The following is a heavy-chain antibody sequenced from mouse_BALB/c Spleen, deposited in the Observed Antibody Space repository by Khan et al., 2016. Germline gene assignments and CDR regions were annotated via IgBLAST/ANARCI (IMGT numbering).Heavy chain of an antibody. D-gene: IGHD1-1*01. CDR1: GFDFSRYW. J-gene: IGHJ1*01. CDR3: ARPYDGSSLYWYFDV. CDR2: INPDSSTI. V-gene: IGHV4-1*02. Sequence: EVKLLESGGGLVQPGGSLKLSCAASGFDFSRYWMSWVRQAPGKGLEWIGEINPDSSTINYTPSLKDKFIISRDNAKNTLYLQMSKVRSEDTALYYCARPYDGSSLYWYFDVWGAGTTVTVSS.